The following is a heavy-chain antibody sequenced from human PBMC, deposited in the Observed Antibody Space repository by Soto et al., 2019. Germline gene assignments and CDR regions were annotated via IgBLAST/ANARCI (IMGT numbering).Heavy chain of an antibody. D-gene: IGHD3-9*01. CDR2: IFYSGST. CDR3: ARARGAYDILTGYSYYYYYMDV. J-gene: IGHJ6*03. CDR1: GGSISSSSYY. Sequence: SETLSLTCTVSGGSISSSSYYWGWIRQPPGKGLEWIGNIFYSGSTNYNPSLKSRVTISVDTSKNQFSLKLSSVTAADTAVYYCARARGAYDILTGYSYYYYYMDVWGKGTTVTVSS. V-gene: IGHV4-39*01.